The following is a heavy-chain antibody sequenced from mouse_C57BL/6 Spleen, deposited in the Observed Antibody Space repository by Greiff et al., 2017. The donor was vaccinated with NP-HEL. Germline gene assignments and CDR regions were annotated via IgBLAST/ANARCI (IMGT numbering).Heavy chain of an antibody. D-gene: IGHD2-4*01. Sequence: QVKLQQSGAELVRPGSSVKLSCKASGYTFTSYWMHWVKQTPIQGLEWIGNIDPSDSETHYNQKFKDKATLTVAKSASIAYMQLSSLTSEDSAVYGCAVYYDCADAMVYWGRAAAVTVSS. V-gene: IGHV1-52*01. CDR2: IDPSDSET. CDR3: AVYYDCADAMVY. CDR1: GYTFTSYW. J-gene: IGHJ4*01.